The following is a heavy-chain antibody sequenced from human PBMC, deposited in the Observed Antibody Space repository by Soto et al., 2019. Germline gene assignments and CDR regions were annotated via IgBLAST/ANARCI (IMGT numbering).Heavy chain of an antibody. D-gene: IGHD3-10*01. CDR3: ARIPEQDGSGSYYTNPNYYYGMDV. Sequence: ASVKVSCKASGGTFSSYAISWVRQAPGQGLEWMGGIIPIFGTANYAQKFQGRVTITADESTSTAYMELSSLRSEDTAVYYCARIPEQDGSGSYYTNPNYYYGMDVWGQGTTVTVSS. J-gene: IGHJ6*02. CDR1: GGTFSSYA. CDR2: IIPIFGTA. V-gene: IGHV1-69*13.